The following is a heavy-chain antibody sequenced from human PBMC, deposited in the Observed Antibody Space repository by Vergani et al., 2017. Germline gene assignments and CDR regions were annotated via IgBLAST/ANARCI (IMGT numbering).Heavy chain of an antibody. CDR3: ARDGDYDILTGPLVDY. CDR2: ISSSSSTI. Sequence: VQLVESGGGVVQPGGSLRLSCAASGFTFSSYSMNWVRQAPGKGLEWVSYISSSSSTIYYADSVKGRFTISRDNAKNSLYLQMNSLRAEDTAVYYCARDGDYDILTGPLVDYWGQGTLVTVSS. D-gene: IGHD3-9*01. J-gene: IGHJ4*02. V-gene: IGHV3-48*04. CDR1: GFTFSSYS.